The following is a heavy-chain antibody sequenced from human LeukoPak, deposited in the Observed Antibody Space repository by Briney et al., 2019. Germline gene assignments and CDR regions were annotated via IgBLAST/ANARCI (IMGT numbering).Heavy chain of an antibody. CDR3: ARDSVWFGEGVKYYFDY. Sequence: GRSLRLSCAASGFTFSSYAMHWVRQAPGKGLEWVAVISYDGSNKYYADSVKGRFTISRDNSKNTLYLQMNSLRAEDTAVYYCARDSVWFGEGVKYYFDYWGQGTLVTVSS. V-gene: IGHV3-30-3*01. CDR1: GFTFSSYA. CDR2: ISYDGSNK. D-gene: IGHD3-10*01. J-gene: IGHJ4*02.